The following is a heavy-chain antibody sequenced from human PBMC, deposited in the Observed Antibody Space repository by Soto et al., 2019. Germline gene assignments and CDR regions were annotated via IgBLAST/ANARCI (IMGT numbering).Heavy chain of an antibody. D-gene: IGHD1-26*01. CDR3: ARTVGSTLHYFDY. CDR1: GFTFSTYA. Sequence: GGSLRLSCAAFGFTFSTYAMSWVRQAPGKGLEWVSAISGSGAIYADSVKGRFTVSRDNAKNTLYLQMNSLTAEDTAVYYCARTVGSTLHYFDYWGRGALVTVSS. J-gene: IGHJ4*02. V-gene: IGHV3-23*01. CDR2: ISGSGA.